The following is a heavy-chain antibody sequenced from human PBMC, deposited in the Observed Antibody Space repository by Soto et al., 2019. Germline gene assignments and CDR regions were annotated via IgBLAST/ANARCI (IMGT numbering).Heavy chain of an antibody. Sequence: PGGSLRLSCVASGFTFNNSLMSWVRQSPGKGLEWVSGISGRGGTISYADSVKCRFTISRDNSKNTLYLQMNSLRAEDTAIYYCAKADDILTGYEFDPWGQGTLVTVSS. CDR3: AKADDILTGYEFDP. J-gene: IGHJ5*02. CDR2: ISGRGGTI. CDR1: GFTFNNSL. D-gene: IGHD3-9*01. V-gene: IGHV3-23*01.